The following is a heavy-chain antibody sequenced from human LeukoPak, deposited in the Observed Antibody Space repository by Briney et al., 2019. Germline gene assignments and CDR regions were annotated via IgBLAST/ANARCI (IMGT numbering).Heavy chain of an antibody. J-gene: IGHJ3*02. V-gene: IGHV7-4-1*01. CDR2: INTNTGNP. D-gene: IGHD6-19*01. CDR1: GYTFTSYA. CDR3: ARDPFIAVAGDDAFDI. Sequence: ASVKVSCKASGYTFTSYAMNWVRQAPGQGLEWMGWINTNTGNPTYAQGFTGRFVFSLDTSVSTAYLQIGSLKAEDTAVYYCARDPFIAVAGDDAFDIWGQGTMVTVSS.